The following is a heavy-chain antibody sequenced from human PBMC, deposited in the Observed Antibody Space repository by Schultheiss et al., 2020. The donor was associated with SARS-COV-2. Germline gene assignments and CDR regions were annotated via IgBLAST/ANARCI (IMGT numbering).Heavy chain of an antibody. Sequence: SETLSLTCAGYDGSFSGYYWSWIRQPPGKGLEWIGEINHSGSTYYNPSLKSRVTISVDTSKNQFSLKLSSVTAADTAVYYCASVPYSGYDALWEGPWFDYWGQGTLVTVSS. V-gene: IGHV4-34*01. J-gene: IGHJ4*02. CDR1: DGSFSGYY. CDR2: INHSGST. CDR3: ASVPYSGYDALWEGPWFDY. D-gene: IGHD5-12*01.